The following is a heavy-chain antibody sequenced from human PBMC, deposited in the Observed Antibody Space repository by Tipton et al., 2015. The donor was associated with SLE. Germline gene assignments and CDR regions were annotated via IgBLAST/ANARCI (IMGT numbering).Heavy chain of an antibody. V-gene: IGHV3-23*01. CDR2: ISGSGGST. CDR3: AKDVRKGFFGVVKGFDY. Sequence: GSLRLSCAASGFTFSSYAMSWVRQAPGKGLEWVSAISGSGGSTYYADSVKGRFTISRDNSKNTLYLQMNSLRAEDTAVYYCAKDVRKGFFGVVKGFDYWGQGTLVTVSS. J-gene: IGHJ4*02. CDR1: GFTFSSYA. D-gene: IGHD3-3*01.